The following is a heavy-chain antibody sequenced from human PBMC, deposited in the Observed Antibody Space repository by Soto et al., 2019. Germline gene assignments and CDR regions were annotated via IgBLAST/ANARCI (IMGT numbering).Heavy chain of an antibody. CDR3: ARDRSNSPDYFDF. V-gene: IGHV4-30-4*01. J-gene: IGHJ4*02. CDR2: VNYTGCT. D-gene: IGHD6-6*01. CDR1: GDSVSSDDYY. Sequence: PSETLSLTCTVSGDSVSSDDYYWTWIRQPPGKGLEWIGYVNYTGCTNYNPSLKSRLTISVDTSKNQLSLKLNSVSAADPAVYYCARDRSNSPDYFDFWGQGTLVTVSS.